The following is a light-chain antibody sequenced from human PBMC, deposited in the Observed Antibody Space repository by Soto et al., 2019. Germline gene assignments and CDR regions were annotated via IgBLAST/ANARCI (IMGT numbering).Light chain of an antibody. Sequence: EIVMTQSPATLSVSPGERSTLSCRAGQNIHTNLAWYQQKPGQAPRLLFYGASTGATGLPARFSGSGSGTEFTLTINSLQAGDCAVYSGQQWYTCPCTFCQGTRLEIK. J-gene: IGKJ5*01. V-gene: IGKV3-15*01. CDR3: QQWYTCPCT. CDR1: QNIHTN. CDR2: GAS.